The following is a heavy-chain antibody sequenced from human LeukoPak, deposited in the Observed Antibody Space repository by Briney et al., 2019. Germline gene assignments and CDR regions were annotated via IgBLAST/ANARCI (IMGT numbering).Heavy chain of an antibody. J-gene: IGHJ4*02. Sequence: GGSLRLSCAASDFTFSTYGMHWVRQAPGKGLEWVAVISYDGSYKFYADSVKGRFTISRDNSKSTLYLQMNSLRAEDTAVYYCAKDRCSGLNTIDYWGQGTLVTVSS. D-gene: IGHD2-15*01. CDR1: DFTFSTYG. V-gene: IGHV3-30*18. CDR2: ISYDGSYK. CDR3: AKDRCSGLNTIDY.